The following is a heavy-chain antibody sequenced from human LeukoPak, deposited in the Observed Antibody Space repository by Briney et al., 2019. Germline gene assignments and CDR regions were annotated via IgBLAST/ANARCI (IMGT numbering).Heavy chain of an antibody. Sequence: SETLSLTCTVSGGSISSSSYYWGWIRQPPGKGLEWIGSIYYSGSTYYNPSLKSRVTISVDTSKNQFSLKLSSVTAADTAVYYCARRLDYNLFDPWGQGTLVTVSS. J-gene: IGHJ5*02. D-gene: IGHD3-9*01. CDR1: GGSISSSSYY. CDR3: ARRLDYNLFDP. V-gene: IGHV4-39*07. CDR2: IYYSGST.